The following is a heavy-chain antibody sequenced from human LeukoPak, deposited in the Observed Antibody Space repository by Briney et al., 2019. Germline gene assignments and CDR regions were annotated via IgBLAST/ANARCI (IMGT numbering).Heavy chain of an antibody. CDR3: AKDDDAYRPGMDY. V-gene: IGHV3-23*01. J-gene: IGHJ4*02. CDR1: GFTVSNNY. D-gene: IGHD5-24*01. Sequence: GGSLRLSCAASGFTVSNNYMRWVRQAPGKGLEWVSAISGSGGSTYYADSVKGPFTISRDNSKNTLYLQMNSLRAEDTAVYYCAKDDDAYRPGMDYWGQGTLVTVSS. CDR2: ISGSGGST.